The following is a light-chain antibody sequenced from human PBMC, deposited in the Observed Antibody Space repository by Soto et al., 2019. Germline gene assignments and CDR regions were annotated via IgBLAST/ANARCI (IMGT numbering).Light chain of an antibody. J-gene: IGKJ3*01. CDR1: QTVTSSY. Sequence: EIVLTQSPGTLSLSPGERATLTCRASQTVTSSYLAWYQQKPGQAPRLLMYGASSRATGIPDRFSGSGSGTDFTLPISRLEPEDLAVYYCHQYGSSPLTFGPGTKVDIK. V-gene: IGKV3-20*01. CDR2: GAS. CDR3: HQYGSSPLT.